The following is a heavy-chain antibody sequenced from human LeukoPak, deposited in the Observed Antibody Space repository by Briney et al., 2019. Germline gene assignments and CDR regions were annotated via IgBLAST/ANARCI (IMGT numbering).Heavy chain of an antibody. Sequence: HPRGSLXLSCAAAGFTVSNSYSSWVRQAPGKGXXWVSIIYSGGSTYYADSLRDRFTISRDSSKNTVFLQMNSLRAEDTAMYYCASSIRGTSPAYWGQGTLVTVSS. J-gene: IGHJ4*02. D-gene: IGHD3-16*01. CDR2: IYSGGST. CDR3: ASSIRGTSPAY. CDR1: GFTVSNSY. V-gene: IGHV3-66*01.